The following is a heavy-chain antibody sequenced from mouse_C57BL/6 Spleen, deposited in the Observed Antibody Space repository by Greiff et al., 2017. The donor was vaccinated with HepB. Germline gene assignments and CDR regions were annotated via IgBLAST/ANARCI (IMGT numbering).Heavy chain of an antibody. CDR3: AREYYYGSSSPYYAMDY. J-gene: IGHJ4*01. Sequence: VQLQESGPELVKPGASVKISCKASGYTFTDYYINWVKQRPGQGLEWIGWIFPGSGSTYYNEKFKGKATLTVDKSSSTAYMLLSSLTSEDSAVYFCAREYYYGSSSPYYAMDYWGQGTSVTVSS. CDR2: IFPGSGST. CDR1: GYTFTDYY. D-gene: IGHD1-1*01. V-gene: IGHV1-75*01.